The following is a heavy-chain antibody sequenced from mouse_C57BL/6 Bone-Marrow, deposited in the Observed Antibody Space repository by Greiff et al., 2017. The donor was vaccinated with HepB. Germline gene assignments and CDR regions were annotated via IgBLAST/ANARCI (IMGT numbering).Heavy chain of an antibody. V-gene: IGHV1-64*01. J-gene: IGHJ3*01. D-gene: IGHD2-1*01. CDR1: GYTFTSYW. CDR3: ARFYYGNYTWFAY. CDR2: IHTNSGST. Sequence: QVQLQQPGAELVKPGASVKLSCKASGYTFTSYWMHWVKQRPGQGLEWIGMIHTNSGSTNYNEKFKSTATLTVDKSSSTAYMQLSSLTSEDSAVYYCARFYYGNYTWFAYWGQGTLVTVSA.